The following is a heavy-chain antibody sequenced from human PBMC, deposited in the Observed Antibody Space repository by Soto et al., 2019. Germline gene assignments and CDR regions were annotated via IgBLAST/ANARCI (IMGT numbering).Heavy chain of an antibody. CDR2: ISPYSGYT. V-gene: IGHV1-18*01. Sequence: QVQLVQSGPEMKKPGASVKVSCKGFGYSFMKYGINWVRQAPGQGFEWVGWISPYSGYTHSAQKFHGRLTLTTDTAASTAYMELRILRSADTALYYCAREASVLIPAAQPSRFDSWGQGTLVTVSS. D-gene: IGHD2-2*01. J-gene: IGHJ4*02. CDR1: GYSFMKYG. CDR3: AREASVLIPAAQPSRFDS.